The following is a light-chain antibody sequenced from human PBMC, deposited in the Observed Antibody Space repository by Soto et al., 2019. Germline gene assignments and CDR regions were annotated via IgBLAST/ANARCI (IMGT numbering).Light chain of an antibody. V-gene: IGKV3-20*01. Sequence: EIVLTQSPGTLSLSPGERATLSCRASQSVSSSYLAWYQQKPGQAPRLLIYGASSRATGIPDRFSGSGSGTDFTLTISRLEAEDFAVYSCQQYDSLPWTFGGGTKVEIK. CDR3: QQYDSLPWT. J-gene: IGKJ4*01. CDR1: QSVSSSY. CDR2: GAS.